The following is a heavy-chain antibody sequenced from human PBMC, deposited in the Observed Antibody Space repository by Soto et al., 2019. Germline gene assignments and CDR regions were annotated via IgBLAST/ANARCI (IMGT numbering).Heavy chain of an antibody. CDR2: ISYDGSNK. CDR1: GFTFSSYG. CDR3: AKDRGCGGDCYPYYYYGMDV. J-gene: IGHJ6*02. Sequence: GGSLRLSCAASGFTFSSYGMHWVRQAPGKGLEWVAVISYDGSNKYYADSVKGRFTISRDNSKNTLYLQMNSLRAEDTAVYHCAKDRGCGGDCYPYYYYGMDVWGQGTTVTVSS. V-gene: IGHV3-30*18. D-gene: IGHD2-21*02.